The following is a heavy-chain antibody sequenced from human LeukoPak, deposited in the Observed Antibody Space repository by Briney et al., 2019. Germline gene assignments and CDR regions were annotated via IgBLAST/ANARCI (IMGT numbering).Heavy chain of an antibody. CDR3: ARDSPYYYDSSGLNWFDP. J-gene: IGHJ5*02. Sequence: SETLSLTCTVSGGSISSGSYYWSWIRQPAGKGLEWIGRISTSGSTSYNPSLKSRVTISVDTSKNQFSLKLSSVTAADTAVYYCARDSPYYYDSSGLNWFDPWGQGTLVTVSS. V-gene: IGHV4-61*02. D-gene: IGHD3-22*01. CDR1: GGSISSGSYY. CDR2: ISTSGST.